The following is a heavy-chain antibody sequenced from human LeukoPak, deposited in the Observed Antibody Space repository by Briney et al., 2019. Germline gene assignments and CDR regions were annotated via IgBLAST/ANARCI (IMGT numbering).Heavy chain of an antibody. Sequence: GGALRLSCAASGFTFSSYEMNWVRQAPGKGLEWVSYISSSGSTIYYEDAVKGRFTISRDNDKTSLYLQMNSLRAEDTAVYYCAELGITMIGGVWGKGTTVTISS. J-gene: IGHJ6*04. CDR2: ISSSGSTI. V-gene: IGHV3-48*03. D-gene: IGHD3-10*02. CDR1: GFTFSSYE. CDR3: AELGITMIGGV.